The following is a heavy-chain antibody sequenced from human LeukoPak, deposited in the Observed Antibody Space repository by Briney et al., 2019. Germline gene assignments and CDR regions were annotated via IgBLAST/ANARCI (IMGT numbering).Heavy chain of an antibody. J-gene: IGHJ6*03. D-gene: IGHD3-10*01. CDR3: ARGGYGSGSYYYYYYMDV. V-gene: IGHV4-34*01. Sequence: PSETLSLTCAVSGGSFSAFFWRWIRQPPGKGLEWIGDVGHSGSADYNPSLKSRVTVSADPSKTQFSLKLSSVTAADTAVYYCARGGYGSGSYYYYYYMDVWGKGTTVTVSS. CDR2: VGHSGSA. CDR1: GGSFSAFF.